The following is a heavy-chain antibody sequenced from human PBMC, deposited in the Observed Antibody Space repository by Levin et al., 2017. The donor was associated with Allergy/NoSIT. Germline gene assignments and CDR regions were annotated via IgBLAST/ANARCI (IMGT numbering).Heavy chain of an antibody. V-gene: IGHV3-7*01. CDR2: IKQDGSEK. CDR1: GFTFSSYW. J-gene: IGHJ6*02. CDR3: ARDYDFWSGEYYYGMDV. Sequence: GGSLRLSCAASGFTFSSYWMSWVRQAPGKGLEWVANIKQDGSEKYYVDSVKGRFTISRDNAKNSLYLQMNSLRAEDTAVYYCARDYDFWSGEYYYGMDVWGQGTTVTVSS. D-gene: IGHD3-3*01.